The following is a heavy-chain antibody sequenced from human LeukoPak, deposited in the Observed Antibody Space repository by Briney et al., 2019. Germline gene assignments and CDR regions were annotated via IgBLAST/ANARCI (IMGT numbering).Heavy chain of an antibody. CDR2: ISAYNGNT. J-gene: IGHJ4*02. Sequence: AASVKVSCKASGYTFTCYGISWVRQAPGQGLEWMGWISAYNGNTNYAQKLQGRVTMTTDTYTSTAYMELRSMGSDAKAVDYCGRVSTFTGYYFDYWGKGTLVTVSS. CDR1: GYTFTCYG. D-gene: IGHD3-9*01. V-gene: IGHV1-18*04. CDR3: GRVSTFTGYYFDY.